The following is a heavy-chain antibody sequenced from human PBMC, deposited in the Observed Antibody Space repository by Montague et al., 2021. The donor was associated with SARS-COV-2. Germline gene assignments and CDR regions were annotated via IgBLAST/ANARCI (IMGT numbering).Heavy chain of an antibody. Sequence: SETRSLTCAVYGGSFSGYYWSWIRQPPGKGLEWIGEINHSGSTTXNPSLKSRVTISVDTSKNQFSLKLNSVTAADAAVYYCASGGDNGSGYLDVWGQGTTVTVSS. CDR3: ASGGDNGSGYLDV. V-gene: IGHV4-34*01. CDR1: GGSFSGYY. D-gene: IGHD1-26*01. CDR2: INHSGST. J-gene: IGHJ6*02.